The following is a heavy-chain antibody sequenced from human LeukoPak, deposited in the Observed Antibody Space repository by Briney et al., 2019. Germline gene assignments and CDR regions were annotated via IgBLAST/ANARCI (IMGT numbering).Heavy chain of an antibody. D-gene: IGHD3-10*01. Sequence: PGGSLRLSCAAPGFTFSSYGMHWVRQAPGKGLEWVAVISYDGSNKCYADSVKGRFTISRDNSKNTLYLQMNSLRAEDTAVYYCAKSLGLPSGTNHSGDYWGQGTLVTVSS. V-gene: IGHV3-30*18. CDR3: AKSLGLPSGTNHSGDY. CDR2: ISYDGSNK. J-gene: IGHJ4*02. CDR1: GFTFSSYG.